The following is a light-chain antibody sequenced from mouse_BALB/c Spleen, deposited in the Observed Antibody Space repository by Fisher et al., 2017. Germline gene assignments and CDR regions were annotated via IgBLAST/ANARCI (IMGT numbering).Light chain of an antibody. CDR2: DTS. CDR1: SSVSS. CDR3: QQRSSYPLT. V-gene: IGKV4-59*01. J-gene: IGKJ5*01. Sequence: IVMTQSPAIMSASLGERVTMTCTASSSVSSSYLHWYQQKSGTSPKRWIYDTSKLASGVPARFSGSGSGTSYSLTISSMEAEDAATYYCQQRSSYPLTFGAGTKLELK.